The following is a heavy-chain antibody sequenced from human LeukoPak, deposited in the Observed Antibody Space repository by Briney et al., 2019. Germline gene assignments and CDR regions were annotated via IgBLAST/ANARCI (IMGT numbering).Heavy chain of an antibody. J-gene: IGHJ4*02. CDR3: ARAPSNLLYFDY. CDR2: IYHSGST. V-gene: IGHV4-30-2*01. D-gene: IGHD4-11*01. Sequence: SETLSLTCAVSGGSISSGGYSWSWIRQPPGEGLEWIGYIYHSGSTYYNPSLKSRVTISVDRSKNQFSLKLSSVTAADTAVYYCARAPSNLLYFDYWGQGTLVTVSS. CDR1: GGSISSGGYS.